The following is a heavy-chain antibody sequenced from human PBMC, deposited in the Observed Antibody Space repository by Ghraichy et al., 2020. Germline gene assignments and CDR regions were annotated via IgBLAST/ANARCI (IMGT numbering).Heavy chain of an antibody. J-gene: IGHJ4*02. V-gene: IGHV1-18*01. CDR1: GYTFTSYG. CDR2: ISGYNANT. CDR3: AKQDGGYGGIPDY. D-gene: IGHD5-12*01. Sequence: ASVKVSCKASGYTFTSYGISWVRQAPGQGLEWMGWISGYNANTIYAQKFQGRVTMTTDTFTSTAYMELRSLRSDDTAVYYCAKQDGGYGGIPDYWGQGTLVTVSS.